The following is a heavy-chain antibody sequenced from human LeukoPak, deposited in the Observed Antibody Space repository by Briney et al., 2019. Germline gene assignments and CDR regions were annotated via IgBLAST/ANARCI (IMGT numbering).Heavy chain of an antibody. V-gene: IGHV3-48*03. CDR2: ISSSGSTI. D-gene: IGHD3-10*01. CDR1: GFTFSSYE. Sequence: PGGSLRLSCAASGFTFSSYEMTWVRQAPGKGLEWVSYISSSGSTIYYADSVKGRFTISRDNAKNSLYLQMNSLRAEDTAVYYCARVTMVRGVIITPHYYYYMDVWGKGTTVTISS. CDR3: ARVTMVRGVIITPHYYYYMDV. J-gene: IGHJ6*03.